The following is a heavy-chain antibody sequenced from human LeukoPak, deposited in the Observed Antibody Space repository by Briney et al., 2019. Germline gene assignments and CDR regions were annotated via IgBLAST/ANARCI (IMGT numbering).Heavy chain of an antibody. CDR1: GGSISSYY. D-gene: IGHD5-24*01. J-gene: IGHJ3*02. Sequence: PSETPSLTCTVSGGSISSYYWSWIRHPPGKGLEWIGYIYTSGRTNYNPPLKRRATISVDTSKNQFSLKRRSVTAADTAVYYCARHRDDYDAFDIWGERTMFTVSS. V-gene: IGHV4-4*09. CDR2: IYTSGRT. CDR3: ARHRDDYDAFDI.